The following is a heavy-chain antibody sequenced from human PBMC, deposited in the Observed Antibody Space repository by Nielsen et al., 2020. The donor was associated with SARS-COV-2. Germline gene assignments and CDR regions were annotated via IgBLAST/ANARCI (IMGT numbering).Heavy chain of an antibody. V-gene: IGHV3-9*01. CDR1: GFTFDDYA. J-gene: IGHJ4*02. CDR2: NSWNSGSI. CDR3: AKSISPSGYDTFDY. D-gene: IGHD5-12*01. Sequence: GGSLRLSCAASGFTFDDYAMHWVRQAPGKGLEWVSGNSWNSGSIGYADSVKGRFTISRDNAKNSLYLQMNSLRAEDTALYYCAKSISPSGYDTFDYWGQGTLVTVSS.